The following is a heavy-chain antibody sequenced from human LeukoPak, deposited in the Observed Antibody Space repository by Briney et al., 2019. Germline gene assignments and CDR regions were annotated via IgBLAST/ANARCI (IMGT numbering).Heavy chain of an antibody. V-gene: IGHV3-23*01. D-gene: IGHD3-9*01. CDR3: AKDRAGYPFYFDY. CDR1: GFTFSTYA. Sequence: GGSLRLSCAASGFTFSTYAMNWVRQAPGKGLEWVSGISGSGGGTYYTDSVKGRFTISRDNSKNRLYLQMNSLRAEDTAVYYCAKDRAGYPFYFDYWGQGTLVPVSS. CDR2: ISGSGGGT. J-gene: IGHJ4*02.